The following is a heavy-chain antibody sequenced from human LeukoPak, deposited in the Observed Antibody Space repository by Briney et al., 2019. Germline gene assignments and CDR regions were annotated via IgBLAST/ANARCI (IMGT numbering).Heavy chain of an antibody. J-gene: IGHJ4*02. D-gene: IGHD4-17*01. V-gene: IGHV1-46*01. CDR3: ANLYGDLDY. CDR1: GGTFSSYA. Sequence: ASVKVSCKASGGTFSSYAISWVRQAPGQGLEWMGIINPSGGSTSYAQKFQGRVTMTRDTSTSTVYMELSSLRSEDTAVYYCANLYGDLDYWGQGTLVTVSS. CDR2: INPSGGST.